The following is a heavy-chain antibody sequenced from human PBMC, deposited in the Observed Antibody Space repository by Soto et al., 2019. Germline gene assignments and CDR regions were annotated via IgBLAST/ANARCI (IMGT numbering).Heavy chain of an antibody. V-gene: IGHV5-51*01. D-gene: IGHD3-10*01. CDR3: ATQSTSAPKDY. Sequence: GESLKISCKGSGYSFTSYWIAWVRQMPGKGLEWMGIIYPGDSDTRYSPSFDCHVTISVDKSISTAFLQWNSLKASDNAIYFCATQSTSAPKDYWGQGTLVTVSS. CDR2: IYPGDSDT. J-gene: IGHJ4*01. CDR1: GYSFTSYW.